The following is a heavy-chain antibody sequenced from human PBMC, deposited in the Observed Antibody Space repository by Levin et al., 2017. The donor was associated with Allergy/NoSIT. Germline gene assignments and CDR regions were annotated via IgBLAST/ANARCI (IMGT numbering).Heavy chain of an antibody. CDR1: GFTLSDYA. J-gene: IGHJ3*01. CDR2: STGGGFNT. V-gene: IGHV3-23*01. CDR3: AKKQGGTTGFSFDV. D-gene: IGHD1-14*01. Sequence: QAGGSLRLSCDASGFTLSDYAMSWVRQAPGKGLEWVSVSTGGGFNTYYGDSVKGRFTVSRDNSKNTLYLELNSLRAEDTAVYYCAKKQGGTTGFSFDVWGQGTMVTVSS.